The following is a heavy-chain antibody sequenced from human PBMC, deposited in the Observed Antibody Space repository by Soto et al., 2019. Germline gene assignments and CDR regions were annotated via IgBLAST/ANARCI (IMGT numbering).Heavy chain of an antibody. Sequence: GGSLRLSCAASGFTFSSYAMSWVRQAPGKGLEWVSAISGSGGSTYYADSVKGRFTISRDNSKNTLYLQMNSLRAEDTAVYYCAKDRNITMVRGVIISPMDVWGKGTTVTVSS. J-gene: IGHJ6*04. CDR3: AKDRNITMVRGVIISPMDV. CDR1: GFTFSSYA. D-gene: IGHD3-10*01. CDR2: ISGSGGST. V-gene: IGHV3-23*01.